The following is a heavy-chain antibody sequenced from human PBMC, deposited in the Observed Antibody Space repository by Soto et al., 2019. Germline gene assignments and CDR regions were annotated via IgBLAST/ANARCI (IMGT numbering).Heavy chain of an antibody. CDR1: GYIFTTYW. V-gene: IGHV5-51*01. J-gene: IGHJ4*02. CDR3: ARQWNFDY. Sequence: GESLKISCKASGYIFTTYWIAWVRQMPGKGLEWIGIINPTDSDTRYSPSFQGQVTISADKSISTTYLQWSSLKASDTAIYYCARQWNFDYWGKGTLVPVSS. CDR2: INPTDSDT. D-gene: IGHD5-12*01.